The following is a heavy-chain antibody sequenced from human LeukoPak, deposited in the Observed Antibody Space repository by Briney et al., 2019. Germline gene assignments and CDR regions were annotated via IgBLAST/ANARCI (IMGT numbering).Heavy chain of an antibody. J-gene: IGHJ3*02. CDR2: INGDGSST. D-gene: IGHD6-13*01. CDR1: GFTFSSYW. V-gene: IGHV3-74*01. Sequence: AGGSLRLSCAGSGFTFSSYWMHWVRQAPGEGLVWVSRINGDGSSTNYADSVKGRFTISRDNAKNTLYLQVNSLRAEDTAIYYCARATADTRNSFDIWGQGTMVTVSS. CDR3: ARATADTRNSFDI.